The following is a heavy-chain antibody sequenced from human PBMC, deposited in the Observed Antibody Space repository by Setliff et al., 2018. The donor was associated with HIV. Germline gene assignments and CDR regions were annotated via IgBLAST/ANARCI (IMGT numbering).Heavy chain of an antibody. V-gene: IGHV4-39*07. CDR1: GDSISSSSYY. Sequence: PSETLSLTCTVSGDSISSSSYYWGWIRQPPGKGLEWIGSIYYSGSTHYNPSLQSRVSISIDTFKNQFSLRLTSVTAADTAVYYCARGYPGIAVAGLSYYYYYYMDVWGKGTTVTVS. CDR2: IYYSGST. CDR3: ARGYPGIAVAGLSYYYYYYMDV. D-gene: IGHD6-19*01. J-gene: IGHJ6*03.